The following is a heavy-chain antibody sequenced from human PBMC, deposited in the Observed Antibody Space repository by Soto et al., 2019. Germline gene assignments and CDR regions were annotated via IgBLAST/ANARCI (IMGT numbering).Heavy chain of an antibody. J-gene: IGHJ6*02. CDR3: AKDRPDGSSQPWSGYLTPYYYYGMDV. D-gene: IGHD3-3*01. Sequence: GGSLRLSCAASGFTFSSYAMSWVRQAPGKGLEWVSAISGSGGSTYYADSVKGRFTISRDNSKNTLYLQMNSLRAEDTAVYYCAKDRPDGSSQPWSGYLTPYYYYGMDVWGQGTTVTVSS. CDR2: ISGSGGST. CDR1: GFTFSSYA. V-gene: IGHV3-23*01.